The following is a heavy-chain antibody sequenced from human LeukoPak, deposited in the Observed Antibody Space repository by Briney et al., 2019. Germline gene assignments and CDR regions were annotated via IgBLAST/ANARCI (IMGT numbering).Heavy chain of an antibody. D-gene: IGHD6-19*01. CDR3: ARRMYSSGSFDY. CDR1: GGSISSYY. Sequence: SETLSLTCTVSGGSISSYYWGWIRQPPRKGLEWIGYIYYSGSTNYNPSLKSRVTISVDTSKNQFSLKLSSVTAADTAVYYCARRMYSSGSFDYWGQGTLVTVSS. J-gene: IGHJ4*02. V-gene: IGHV4-59*08. CDR2: IYYSGST.